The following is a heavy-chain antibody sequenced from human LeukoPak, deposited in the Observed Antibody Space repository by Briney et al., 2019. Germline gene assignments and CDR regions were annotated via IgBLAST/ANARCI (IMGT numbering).Heavy chain of an antibody. CDR2: IWYDGSNK. CDR3: ARDEEVDGSSGSDY. Sequence: PGGSLRLSCAASGFTSSSYGMHWVRQAPGKGLEWVAVIWYDGSNKYYADSVKGRFTISRDNSKNTLYLQMNSLRAEDTAVYYCARDEEVDGSSGSDYWGQGTLVTVSS. CDR1: GFTSSSYG. V-gene: IGHV3-33*01. J-gene: IGHJ4*02. D-gene: IGHD3-22*01.